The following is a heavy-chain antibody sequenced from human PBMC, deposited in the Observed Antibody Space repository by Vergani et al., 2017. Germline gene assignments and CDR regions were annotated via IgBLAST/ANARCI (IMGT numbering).Heavy chain of an antibody. V-gene: IGHV5-51*01. CDR1: ESRFISNE. D-gene: IGHD2-21*01. J-gene: IGHJ4*02. Sequence: EVMLVQSGAEVNKPGESLKISCKYSESRFISNEIAWVRQMSGKGLQWMGNINPIDSKIAYSPSFQGQAIMSLDKSITTAYLQWRSLKASDTAIYYCTRHVPCGDGACLHFDHWGQGTQVTVSS. CDR2: INPIDSKI. CDR3: TRHVPCGDGACLHFDH.